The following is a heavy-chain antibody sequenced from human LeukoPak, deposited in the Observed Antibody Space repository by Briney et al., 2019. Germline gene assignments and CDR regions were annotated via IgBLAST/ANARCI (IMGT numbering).Heavy chain of an antibody. CDR1: GGSISSYY. J-gene: IGHJ4*02. CDR3: ARDGGYRFDY. Sequence: KPSETLSLTCTVSGGSISSYYWSWIRQPPGKGLEWIGYIHYSGSTNYNPSLKSRVTISVDTSKNQFSLKLSSVTAADTAVYYCARDGGYRFDYWGQGTLVTVSS. D-gene: IGHD5-18*01. V-gene: IGHV4-59*01. CDR2: IHYSGST.